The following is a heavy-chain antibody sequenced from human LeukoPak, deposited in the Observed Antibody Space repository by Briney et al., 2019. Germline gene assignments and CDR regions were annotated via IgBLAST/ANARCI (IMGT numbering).Heavy chain of an antibody. V-gene: IGHV1-8*01. CDR2: MNPNSGNT. J-gene: IGHJ6*03. D-gene: IGHD1-26*01. CDR1: GYTFTSYD. CDR3: ARGPAEWELRYYYYNYMDV. Sequence: ASVKVSCKASGYTFTSYDINWVRQATGQGLEWMGWMNPNSGNTGYAQKFQGRVTMTRNTSISTAYMELSSLRSEDTAVYYCARGPAEWELRYYYYNYMDVWGKGTTVTVSS.